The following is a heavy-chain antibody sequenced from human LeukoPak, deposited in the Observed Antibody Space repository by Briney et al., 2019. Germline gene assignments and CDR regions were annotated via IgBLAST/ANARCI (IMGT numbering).Heavy chain of an antibody. CDR1: GFTFSSYG. D-gene: IGHD6-19*01. CDR3: ARVRYSSGWYSDY. Sequence: GGSLRLSCVASGFTFSSYGMSWFRQAPGKGLEWVAVIWYDGSNKYYADSVKGRFTISRDNSNNRLYLQMNSLRAEDTAVYYCARVRYSSGWYSDYWGQGTLVTVSS. V-gene: IGHV3-33*08. CDR2: IWYDGSNK. J-gene: IGHJ4*02.